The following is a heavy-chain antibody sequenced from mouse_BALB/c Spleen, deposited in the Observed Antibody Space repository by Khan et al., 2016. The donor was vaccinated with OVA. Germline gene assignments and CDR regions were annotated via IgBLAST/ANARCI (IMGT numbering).Heavy chain of an antibody. V-gene: IGHV1-4*01. CDR2: INPSNGYT. CDR1: GYTFTTYT. J-gene: IGHJ3*01. D-gene: IGHD2-14*01. Sequence: QVQLQQSGAELARPGASVKMCCKASGYTFTTYTMHWVKQRPGQGLEWIGYINPSNGYTNYNQKFKDKSTLTADKSSSTAYMQLSSLTSDYSAVYYCARGGAYYRSDGWFSYWGQGTLVTVSA. CDR3: ARGGAYYRSDGWFSY.